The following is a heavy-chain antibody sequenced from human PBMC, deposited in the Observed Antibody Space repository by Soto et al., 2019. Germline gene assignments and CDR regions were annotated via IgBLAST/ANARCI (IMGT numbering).Heavy chain of an antibody. Sequence: HLVQSGPEVKQPGASVPVSCKTSGDTFTNFGLSWVRQAPGQGLEWMGWIATYNSNKNYAQKFQGRLTLTTATSTSTAYVELKSLGYDDTAVYYCARVPRGVVNWFDPWGQGTLVTVSS. V-gene: IGHV1-18*01. D-gene: IGHD3-10*01. CDR1: GDTFTNFG. J-gene: IGHJ5*02. CDR2: IATYNSNK. CDR3: ARVPRGVVNWFDP.